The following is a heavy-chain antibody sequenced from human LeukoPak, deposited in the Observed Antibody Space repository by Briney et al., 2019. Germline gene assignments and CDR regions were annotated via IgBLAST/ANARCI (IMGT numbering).Heavy chain of an antibody. CDR2: IYYSGST. J-gene: IGHJ5*02. Sequence: PSETLSLTCTVSGGSISSSSYYWGWIRQPPGKGLERFGSIYYSGSTYYNPSLKSRVTMSVDTSMNRFSLELNSVTAADTSLYFCVRHYAGYASGWPLFDPWGQGTLVIVSS. CDR1: GGSISSSSYY. D-gene: IGHD6-19*01. CDR3: VRHYAGYASGWPLFDP. V-gene: IGHV4-39*01.